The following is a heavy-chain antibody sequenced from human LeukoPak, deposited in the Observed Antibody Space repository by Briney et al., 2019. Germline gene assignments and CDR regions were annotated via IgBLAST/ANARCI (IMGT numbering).Heavy chain of an antibody. CDR3: ARDRFMVRGVMVGTFDL. D-gene: IGHD3-10*01. CDR1: GFPFSGYW. Sequence: GGSLRLSCAASGFPFSGYWMSWVRQAPGKGLEWVAVIGYDGSNKYDADSVKGRFTISRDNSKNMMYLQMNSLRAEDTAVYYCARDRFMVRGVMVGTFDLWGQGTMVTVSS. V-gene: IGHV3-33*08. CDR2: IGYDGSNK. J-gene: IGHJ3*01.